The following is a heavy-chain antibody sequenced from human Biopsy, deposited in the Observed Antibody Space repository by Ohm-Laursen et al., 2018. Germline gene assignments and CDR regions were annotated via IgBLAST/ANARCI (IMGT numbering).Heavy chain of an antibody. CDR2: INGGGDGT. D-gene: IGHD1-26*01. CDR3: AKDLKWDVSADYFDF. CDR1: GVTLSGYS. Sequence: LSLTCAASGVTLSGYSMNWVRQAPGKGLEWVSSINGGGDGTFYADSVKGRFSISRDNSKNTLYLQMKSLRAEDTALYYCAKDLKWDVSADYFDFWGQGTLVTVSS. V-gene: IGHV3-23*01. J-gene: IGHJ4*02.